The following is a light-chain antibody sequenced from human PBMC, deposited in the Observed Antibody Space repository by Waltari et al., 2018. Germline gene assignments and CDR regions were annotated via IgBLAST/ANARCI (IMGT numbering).Light chain of an antibody. CDR2: AAS. J-gene: IGKJ3*01. Sequence: DIQMTQSPSSLSAFVGDRVSITCRASQSISNYLHWFQPKPGKAPELLIYAASSLQSGVPSRFSGRRSGTDFTLTISSLQPEDLATYYCQQTYITPFTFGPGTKVAIK. CDR1: QSISNY. CDR3: QQTYITPFT. V-gene: IGKV1-39*01.